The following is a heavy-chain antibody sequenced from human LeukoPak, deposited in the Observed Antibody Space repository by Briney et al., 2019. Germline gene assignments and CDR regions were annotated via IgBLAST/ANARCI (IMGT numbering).Heavy chain of an antibody. D-gene: IGHD3-22*01. Sequence: GGSLRLSCAASGFTFSSYGMHWVRQAPGKGLEWVSFIRYDGSDKYYADSVRGRFTISRDNSKNTLYLQMNSLRAEDTAVYYCARQLGYYYDSSGYLLYWGQGTLVTVSS. V-gene: IGHV3-30*02. CDR1: GFTFSSYG. CDR3: ARQLGYYYDSSGYLLY. J-gene: IGHJ4*02. CDR2: IRYDGSDK.